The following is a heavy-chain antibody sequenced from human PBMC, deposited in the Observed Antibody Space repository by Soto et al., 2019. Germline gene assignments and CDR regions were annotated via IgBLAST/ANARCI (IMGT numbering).Heavy chain of an antibody. J-gene: IGHJ4*02. Sequence: GGSLRLSCAASGFTFSSYAMHWVRQAPGKGLEWVAVISYDGSNKYYADSVKGRFTISRDNSKNTLYLQMNSLRAEDTAVYYCARDRGNYFDYWGQGTLVTVSS. V-gene: IGHV3-30-3*01. CDR1: GFTFSSYA. CDR2: ISYDGSNK. CDR3: ARDRGNYFDY. D-gene: IGHD3-10*01.